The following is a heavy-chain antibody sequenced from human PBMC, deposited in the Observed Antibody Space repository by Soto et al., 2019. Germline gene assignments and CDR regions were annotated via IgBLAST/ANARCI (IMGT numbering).Heavy chain of an antibody. D-gene: IGHD3-16*02. CDR3: AKMITFGGVIVNSYYGMDV. V-gene: IGHV3-30*18. Sequence: GGSLRLSCAASGFTFSSYGMHWVRQAPGKGLEWVAVISYGGSNKYYADSVKGRFTISRDNSKNTLYLQMNSLRAEDTAVYYCAKMITFGGVIVNSYYGMDVWGQGTTVTVSS. CDR2: ISYGGSNK. CDR1: GFTFSSYG. J-gene: IGHJ6*02.